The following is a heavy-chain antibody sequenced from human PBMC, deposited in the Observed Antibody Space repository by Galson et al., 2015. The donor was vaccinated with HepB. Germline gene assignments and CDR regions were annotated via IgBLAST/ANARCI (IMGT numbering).Heavy chain of an antibody. V-gene: IGHV3-64*01. CDR3: AKEGWGGNYLDY. D-gene: IGHD3-10*01. CDR2: INNNGIST. CDR1: GLTFSSYS. J-gene: IGHJ4*02. Sequence: SLRLSCAASGLTFSSYSMHWVRQAPGKGLEYVSAINNNGISTYYANSVKGRFTISRDNSKNTLYLQVGNTRAEDMAVYYCAKEGWGGNYLDYWGQGALVTVSS.